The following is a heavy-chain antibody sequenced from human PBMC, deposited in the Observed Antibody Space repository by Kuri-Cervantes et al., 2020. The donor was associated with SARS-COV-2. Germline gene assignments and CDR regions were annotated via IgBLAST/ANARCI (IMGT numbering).Heavy chain of an antibody. Sequence: GESLKISCAASGFTFDDYAMHWVRQAPGKGLEWVSLISWDGGSTYYADSVKGRFTISRDNAKNSLYLQMNSLRAEDTAVYYCARDSIVDDAFDIWGQGTMVTVSS. J-gene: IGHJ3*02. CDR2: ISWDGGST. D-gene: IGHD2-15*01. CDR1: GFTFDDYA. V-gene: IGHV3-43D*03. CDR3: ARDSIVDDAFDI.